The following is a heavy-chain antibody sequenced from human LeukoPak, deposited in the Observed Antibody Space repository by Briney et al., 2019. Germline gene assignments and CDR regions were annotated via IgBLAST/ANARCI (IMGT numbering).Heavy chain of an antibody. J-gene: IGHJ4*02. V-gene: IGHV1-2*02. CDR1: GYTFTGYY. D-gene: IGHD2-15*01. CDR3: ARDKGYCSGGSCYWLPDDY. Sequence: GASVKVSCKASGYTFTGYYMHWVRQAPGQGLEWMGWINPNSGGTNYAQKFQGRVTMTRDTSISTAYMELSRLRSDGTAVYYCARDKGYCSGGSCYWLPDDYWGQGTLVTVSS. CDR2: INPNSGGT.